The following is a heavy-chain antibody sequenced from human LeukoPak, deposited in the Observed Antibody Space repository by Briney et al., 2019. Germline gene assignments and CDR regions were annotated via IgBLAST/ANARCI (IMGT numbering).Heavy chain of an antibody. D-gene: IGHD6-13*01. CDR3: THSSSWLYYFDY. V-gene: IGHV3-23*01. J-gene: IGHJ4*02. Sequence: PGGSLRLSCAASGFTFSSYAMSWVRQAPGKGLERVSAISGSGGSTYYADSVKGRFTISRDNSKNTLYLQMNSLKTEDTAVYYCTHSSSWLYYFDYWGQGTLVTVSS. CDR2: ISGSGGST. CDR1: GFTFSSYA.